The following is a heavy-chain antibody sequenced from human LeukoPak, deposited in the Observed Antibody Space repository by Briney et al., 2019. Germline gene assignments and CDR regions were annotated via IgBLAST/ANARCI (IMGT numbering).Heavy chain of an antibody. D-gene: IGHD3-10*01. CDR3: ATGKPYGHDY. Sequence: SETLSLTCSVSGGAVSSYYWSWIRQPPGKGLEWIGQMYYRGSASYNPSLKSRLSISVDTSKNQISLNLYALTAADTAVYYCATGKPYGHDYWGQGTLVTVSS. CDR1: GGAVSSYY. CDR2: MYYRGSA. V-gene: IGHV4-59*02. J-gene: IGHJ4*02.